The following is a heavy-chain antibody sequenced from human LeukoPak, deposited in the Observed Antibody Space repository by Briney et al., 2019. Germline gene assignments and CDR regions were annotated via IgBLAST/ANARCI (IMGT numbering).Heavy chain of an antibody. Sequence: PSETLSLTCTVSGGSISSSSYYWGWIRQPPGKGLEWIGSIYYSGSTYYNPSLKSRVTISVDTSKNQFSLKLSSVTAADTAVYYCARVVITHYFDYWGQGTLVTVSS. CDR2: IYYSGST. CDR3: ARVVITHYFDY. V-gene: IGHV4-39*07. D-gene: IGHD3-22*01. J-gene: IGHJ4*02. CDR1: GGSISSSSYY.